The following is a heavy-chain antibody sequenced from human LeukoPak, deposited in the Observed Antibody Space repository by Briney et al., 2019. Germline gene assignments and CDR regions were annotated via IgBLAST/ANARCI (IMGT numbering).Heavy chain of an antibody. V-gene: IGHV4-59*01. CDR3: ASATDGYNRVFNY. D-gene: IGHD5-24*01. J-gene: IGHJ4*02. Sequence: SETLSLTCTVSGGSISNYYWSWIRQPPGKGLEWIGYIYYSGSTNYNPSLKSRVTISVDTSKNQFSLKLSSVTAADTAVYYCASATDGYNRVFNYWGQGTLVTVSS. CDR2: IYYSGST. CDR1: GGSISNYY.